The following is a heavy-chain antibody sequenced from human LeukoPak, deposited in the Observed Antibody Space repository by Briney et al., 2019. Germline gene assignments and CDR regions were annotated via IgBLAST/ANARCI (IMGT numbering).Heavy chain of an antibody. CDR3: AKHNWNYDS. D-gene: IGHD1-1*01. CDR1: GFTFSSYN. Sequence: PGGSLRLSCAASGFTFSSYNMNWVRQAPGKGLEWVSLISGDGGTTYYADSVKGRFTISRDNSKNSLYLQMSSLRTEDTALYYCAKHNWNYDSWGQGTLVTVSS. CDR2: ISGDGGTT. V-gene: IGHV3-43*02. J-gene: IGHJ5*01.